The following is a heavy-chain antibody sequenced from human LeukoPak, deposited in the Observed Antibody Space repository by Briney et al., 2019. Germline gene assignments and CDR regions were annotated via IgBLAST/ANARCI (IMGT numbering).Heavy chain of an antibody. D-gene: IGHD6-13*01. Sequence: GGSLRLSCAGSGFIFSSYAVSWVRQAPGKGLEWVSVIGGSGADTFYAESVKGRFIISGDNSNNKVYLQLNSLRAEDTAVYYCAKDSPGYASSWYEDNWGQGTLVTVAS. J-gene: IGHJ4*02. V-gene: IGHV3-23*01. CDR1: GFIFSSYA. CDR3: AKDSPGYASSWYEDN. CDR2: IGGSGADT.